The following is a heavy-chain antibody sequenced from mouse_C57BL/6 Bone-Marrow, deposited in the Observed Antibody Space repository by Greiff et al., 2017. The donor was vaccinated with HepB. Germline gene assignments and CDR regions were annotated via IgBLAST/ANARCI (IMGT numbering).Heavy chain of an antibody. CDR1: GYTFTSYW. J-gene: IGHJ4*01. D-gene: IGHD2-4*01. V-gene: IGHV1-72*01. Sequence: VQLQQPGAELVKPGASVKLSCKASGYTFTSYWMHWVKQRPGRGLEWIGWIDPNSGGTKYNEKFKSKATLTVDKPSSTAYMQLSSLTSEDSAVYYCARRADYDGGGYAMDYWGQGTSVTVSS. CDR3: ARRADYDGGGYAMDY. CDR2: IDPNSGGT.